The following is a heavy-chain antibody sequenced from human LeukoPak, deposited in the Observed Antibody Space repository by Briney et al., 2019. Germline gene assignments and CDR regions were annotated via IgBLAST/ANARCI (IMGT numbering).Heavy chain of an antibody. CDR3: ARVRRVTGSIFDY. Sequence: SETLSLTCAVYGGSFSGYYWSWIRQPPGKGLEWIGEINHSGSTNYNPSLKSRDTISVDTSKNQFSLKLSSVTAADTAVYYCARVRRVTGSIFDYWGQGTLVTVSS. CDR2: INHSGST. J-gene: IGHJ4*02. V-gene: IGHV4-34*01. D-gene: IGHD5-18*01. CDR1: GGSFSGYY.